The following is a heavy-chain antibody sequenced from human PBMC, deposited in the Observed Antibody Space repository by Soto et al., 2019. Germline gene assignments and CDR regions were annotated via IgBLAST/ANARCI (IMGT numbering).Heavy chain of an antibody. CDR3: ARVLYCSSTSCYGDFSWFDP. CDR1: GFTFSDYY. V-gene: IGHV3-11*01. D-gene: IGHD2-2*01. Sequence: AGGSLRLSCASSGFTFSDYYMIWIRQAPGKGLEWVSYISSSGSTIYYADSVKGRFTISRDNAKNSLYLQMNSLRAEDTAVYYCARVLYCSSTSCYGDFSWFDPWGQGTLVTVSS. CDR2: ISSSGSTI. J-gene: IGHJ5*02.